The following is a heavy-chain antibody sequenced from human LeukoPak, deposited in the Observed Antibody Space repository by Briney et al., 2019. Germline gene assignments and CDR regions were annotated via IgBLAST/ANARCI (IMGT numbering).Heavy chain of an antibody. D-gene: IGHD2-15*01. V-gene: IGHV3-53*01. CDR3: ATSVVGLSYDEHLQH. CDR2: FYNGGSI. J-gene: IGHJ1*01. Sequence: QSGGSLRLSCAASGVTVNTNHMHWVRQAPGKGLEWVSTFYNGGSIYYLDSVKGRFTISRDSFKNTLYLQMNSLRVEDTAFYYCATSVVGLSYDEHLQHGGQGTLVTVSS. CDR1: GVTVNTNH.